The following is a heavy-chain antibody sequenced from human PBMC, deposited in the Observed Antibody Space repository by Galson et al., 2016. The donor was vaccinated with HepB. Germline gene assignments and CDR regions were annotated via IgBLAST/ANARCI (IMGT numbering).Heavy chain of an antibody. V-gene: IGHV5-51*03. CDR3: ATETPADVGQNSFCGRYFQH. Sequence: QSGAEVKKPGESLKIACKASGYKFSTYWIAWVRQMPGKALEWLGIIYPGDSDTRYSQSFQGQVTISADKSISTAYLEWSSLQAPDTAIYYCATETPADVGQNSFCGRYFQHCGQGTLVTVSS. CDR1: GYKFSTYW. J-gene: IGHJ1*01. D-gene: IGHD2-21*01. CDR2: IYPGDSDT.